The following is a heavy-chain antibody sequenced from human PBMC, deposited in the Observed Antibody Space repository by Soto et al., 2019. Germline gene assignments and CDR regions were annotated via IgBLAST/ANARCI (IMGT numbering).Heavy chain of an antibody. D-gene: IGHD3-3*01. V-gene: IGHV3-48*02. CDR3: ARSGRNTIFGVVTA. CDR2: INSRSSTI. J-gene: IGHJ5*02. Sequence: LRLSCAASGFPFNDYSMNWVRQAPGKGLEWVSYINSRSSTIYYADSVKGRFTISRDNARNSLYLQMNSLRDDDTAVYYCARSGRNTIFGVVTAWGQGTLVTVSS. CDR1: GFPFNDYS.